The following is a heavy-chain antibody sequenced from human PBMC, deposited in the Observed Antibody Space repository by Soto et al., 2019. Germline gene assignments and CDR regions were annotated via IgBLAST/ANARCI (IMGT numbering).Heavy chain of an antibody. CDR2: TYSGGNP. Sequence: EVQLVQSGGGLIQPGGSLRLSCAASGFSVGGNYMSWVRQAPGKGLECVSLTYSGGNPYYADSVKGRFTLSRDNSKNTLYLQMNSLRVEDTAVYFCARGPNSDCWGQGTLATVSS. V-gene: IGHV3-53*01. D-gene: IGHD2-21*01. CDR3: ARGPNSDC. CDR1: GFSVGGNY. J-gene: IGHJ4*02.